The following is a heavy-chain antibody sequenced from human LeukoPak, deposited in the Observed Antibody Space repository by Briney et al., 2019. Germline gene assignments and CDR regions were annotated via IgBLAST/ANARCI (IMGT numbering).Heavy chain of an antibody. CDR2: INPNSGGT. J-gene: IGHJ4*02. Sequence: ASVKVSCKASGYTFTGYYMHWVRQAPGQGLEWMGRINPNSGGTNYAQKFQGRVTITADESTSTAYMELSSLRSEDTAVYYCARRTNEYSSSSAIRHWGQGTLVTVSS. CDR1: GYTFTGYY. CDR3: ARRTNEYSSSSAIRH. V-gene: IGHV1-2*06. D-gene: IGHD6-6*01.